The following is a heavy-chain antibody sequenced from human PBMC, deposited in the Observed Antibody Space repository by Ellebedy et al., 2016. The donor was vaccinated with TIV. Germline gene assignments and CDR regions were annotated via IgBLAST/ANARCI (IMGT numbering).Heavy chain of an antibody. Sequence: AASVKVSCKASGGTFSSYAISWVRQAPGQGLEWMGGIIPIFGTANYAQKFQGRVTITADESTSTAYMELSSLRSEDTAVYYCARDGGSGYDLGYWGQGTLVTVSS. D-gene: IGHD5-12*01. J-gene: IGHJ4*02. CDR1: GGTFSSYA. CDR2: IIPIFGTA. V-gene: IGHV1-69*13. CDR3: ARDGGSGYDLGY.